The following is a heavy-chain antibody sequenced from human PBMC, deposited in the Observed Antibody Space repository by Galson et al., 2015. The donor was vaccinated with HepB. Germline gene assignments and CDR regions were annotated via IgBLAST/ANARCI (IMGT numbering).Heavy chain of an antibody. J-gene: IGHJ4*02. D-gene: IGHD4-17*01. V-gene: IGHV3-7*03. Sequence: SLRLSCAASGFTFNNYWMSWVRQAPGKGLEWVATVKQGGSEEYYVDSVKGRFTISRDNAKNSLFLQMSRLRAEDTAVYYCARVADVDYGDHSHFDFWGQGTLVTVSS. CDR2: VKQGGSEE. CDR1: GFTFNNYW. CDR3: ARVADVDYGDHSHFDF.